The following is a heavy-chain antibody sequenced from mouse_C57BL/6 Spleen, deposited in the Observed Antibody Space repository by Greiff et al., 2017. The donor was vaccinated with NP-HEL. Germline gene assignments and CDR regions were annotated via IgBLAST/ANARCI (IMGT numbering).Heavy chain of an antibody. Sequence: QVHVKQSGAELARPGASVKLSCKASGYTFTSYGISWVKQRTGQGLEWIGEIYPRSGNTYYNEKFKGKATLTAAKSSSTAYMELRSLTSEDSAVYFCARGVYYYGSSPYWYFDVWGTGTTVTVSS. J-gene: IGHJ1*03. V-gene: IGHV1-81*01. CDR1: GYTFTSYG. D-gene: IGHD1-1*01. CDR2: IYPRSGNT. CDR3: ARGVYYYGSSPYWYFDV.